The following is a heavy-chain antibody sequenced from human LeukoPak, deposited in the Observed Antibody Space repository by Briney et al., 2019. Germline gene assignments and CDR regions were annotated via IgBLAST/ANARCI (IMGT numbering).Heavy chain of an antibody. V-gene: IGHV4-59*01. CDR1: GGSISSYY. Sequence: SETLSLTCTVSGGSISSYYWSWIRQPPGKGLEWIGYIYYSGSTNYNPSLKSRVTISVDTSKNQFSLKLSSVTAADTAVYYCARVGRGTTVKQVRHYFDYWGQGTLVTVSS. CDR2: IYYSGST. CDR3: ARVGRGTTVKQVRHYFDY. J-gene: IGHJ4*02. D-gene: IGHD4-17*01.